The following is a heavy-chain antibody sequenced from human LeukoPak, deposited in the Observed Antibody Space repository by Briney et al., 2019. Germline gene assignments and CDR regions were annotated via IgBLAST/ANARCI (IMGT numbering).Heavy chain of an antibody. CDR1: GYTFTSYD. V-gene: IGHV1-8*03. D-gene: IGHD3-10*01. CDR3: ARAENFMVRGVIRY. CDR2: MNPNSGNT. J-gene: IGHJ4*02. Sequence: ASVNASCTASGYTFTSYDINWVRQAAGQGLEWMGWMNPNSGNTGYAQTFPGRVTITRNTSISTAYMELSSLRSEDTAVYYCARAENFMVRGVIRYWGQGTLVTVSS.